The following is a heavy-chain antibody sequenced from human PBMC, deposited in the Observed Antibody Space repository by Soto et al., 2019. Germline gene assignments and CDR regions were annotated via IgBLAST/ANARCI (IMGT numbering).Heavy chain of an antibody. CDR1: GGSISSSSYY. V-gene: IGHV4-39*01. CDR3: ARRPRSSGSNFYFDY. CDR2: IYYSGST. D-gene: IGHD3-10*01. J-gene: IGHJ4*02. Sequence: SETLSLTCTVSGGSISSSSYYWGWIRQPPGKGLEWIGTIYYSGSTFYNVSLSSRVTISVDTSKNQFSVKVTSVTAADTAVYYCARRPRSSGSNFYFDYWGQGTLVTVSS.